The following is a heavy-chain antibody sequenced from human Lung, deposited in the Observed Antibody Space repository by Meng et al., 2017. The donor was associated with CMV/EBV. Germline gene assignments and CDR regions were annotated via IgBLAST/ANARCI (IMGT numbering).Heavy chain of an antibody. D-gene: IGHD3-10*01. CDR3: ARRRGGSGRDC. J-gene: IGHJ4*02. CDR1: GGSISSSNYY. CDR2: IYHSGST. Sequence: LQLQEPGPGLVKPSETLSLTCTVSGGSISSSNYYWDWIRQPPGKGLEWIGAIYHSGSTSYNPSLQSRVTMFVDTSKNQFSLMLTSVTATDTAVYYCARRRGGSGRDCWGQGTLVTVSS. V-gene: IGHV4-39*01.